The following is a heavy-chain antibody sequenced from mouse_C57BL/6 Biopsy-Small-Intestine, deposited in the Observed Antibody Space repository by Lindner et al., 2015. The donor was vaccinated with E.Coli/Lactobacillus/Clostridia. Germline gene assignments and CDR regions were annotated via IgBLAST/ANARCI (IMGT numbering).Heavy chain of an antibody. D-gene: IGHD2-5*01. V-gene: IGHV1-82*01. CDR2: IYPGDGDT. CDR3: ARRGYSNYLPYFDY. J-gene: IGHJ2*01. Sequence: VQLQESGPELVKPGASVKISCKASGYAFSSSWMNWVKQRPGKGLEWIGRIYPGDGDTNYNGKFKGKATLTADKSSSTAYMQLSSLTSEDSAVYFCARRGYSNYLPYFDYWGQGTTLTVSS. CDR1: GYAFSSSW.